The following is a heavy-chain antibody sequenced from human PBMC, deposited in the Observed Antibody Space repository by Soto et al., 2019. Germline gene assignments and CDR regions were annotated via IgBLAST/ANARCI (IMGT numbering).Heavy chain of an antibody. D-gene: IGHD3-3*01. Sequence: SETLSLTCTVSGGSISSYYWSWIRQPPGKGLEWIGYIYYSGSTNYNPSLKSRVTISVDTSKNQFSLKLSSVTAADTAVYYCARGLNYDFWSGSRGYYYYMDVWGKGTTVTVSS. CDR1: GGSISSYY. V-gene: IGHV4-59*01. J-gene: IGHJ6*03. CDR3: ARGLNYDFWSGSRGYYYYMDV. CDR2: IYYSGST.